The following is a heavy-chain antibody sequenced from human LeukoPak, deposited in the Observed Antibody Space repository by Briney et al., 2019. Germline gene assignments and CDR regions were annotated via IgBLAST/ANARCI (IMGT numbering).Heavy chain of an antibody. CDR2: SYSGGST. CDR1: GFTVSSNY. V-gene: IGHV3-66*02. D-gene: IGHD3-10*01. Sequence: TGGSLRLSCAASGFTVSSNYISWVRQAPGKGLECVSVSYSGGSTDYADSVKGRFTISRDNSKNTLYLQMSSLRTEDTAVYYCARGVIRGIDAFDIWGQGTMVTVSS. CDR3: ARGVIRGIDAFDI. J-gene: IGHJ3*02.